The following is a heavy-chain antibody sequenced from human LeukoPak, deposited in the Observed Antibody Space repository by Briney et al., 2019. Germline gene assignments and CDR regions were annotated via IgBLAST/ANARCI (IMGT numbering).Heavy chain of an antibody. V-gene: IGHV4-39*02. Sequence: SETLSLTCTVSGGSISSSSYYWGWIRQPPGKGLEWIGSIYYSGSTYNNPSLKSRVTISVDTSKNQFSLELSSVTAADTAVYYCARDRAQRERDIPVDSWGQGTLVTVSS. J-gene: IGHJ4*02. CDR3: ARDRAQRERDIPVDS. CDR2: IYYSGST. D-gene: IGHD2-15*01. CDR1: GGSISSSSYY.